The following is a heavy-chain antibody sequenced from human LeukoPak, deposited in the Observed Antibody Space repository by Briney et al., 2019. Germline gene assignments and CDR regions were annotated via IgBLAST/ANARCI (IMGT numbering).Heavy chain of an antibody. Sequence: KPSETLSLTCTVSGGSISSYYWSWIRQPPGKGLEWIGYIYYSGSTNYNPSLKSRVTISVDTSKNQFSLKLSSVTAADTAVYYCARDITMVRGVTNYYYGMDVWGQGTTVTVSS. CDR1: GGSISSYY. V-gene: IGHV4-59*01. CDR2: IYYSGST. J-gene: IGHJ6*02. CDR3: ARDITMVRGVTNYYYGMDV. D-gene: IGHD3-10*01.